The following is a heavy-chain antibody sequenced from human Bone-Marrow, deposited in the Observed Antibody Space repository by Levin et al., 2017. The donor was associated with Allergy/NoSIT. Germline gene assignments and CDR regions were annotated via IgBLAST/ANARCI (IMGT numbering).Heavy chain of an antibody. V-gene: IGHV3-53*01. CDR2: IYSGGST. CDR1: GFTVSTNY. J-gene: IGHJ3*01. D-gene: IGHD2-2*01. Sequence: TGESLKISCAVSGFTVSTNYMNWVRQAPGKGLEWVSVIYSGGSTYYADSVKGRFTVSRDNSKNTLYLQMNSLRADDTAVYYCARGEGVVPAAGGAFDFWGQGTMVTVSS. CDR3: ARGEGVVPAAGGAFDF.